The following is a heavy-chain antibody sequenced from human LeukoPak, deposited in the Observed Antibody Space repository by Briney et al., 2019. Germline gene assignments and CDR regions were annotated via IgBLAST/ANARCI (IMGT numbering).Heavy chain of an antibody. CDR2: ISVYNGNT. D-gene: IGHD3-3*01. V-gene: IGHV1-18*01. J-gene: IGHJ3*02. Sequence: ASVKVSCKASGYTFTSYDINWVRQATGQGLEWMGWISVYNGNTNYAQKLQGRVTMTTDTSTSTAYMELRSLRYDDTAVYYCARGLRFMEWFTNDAFDIWGQGTMVTVSS. CDR1: GYTFTSYD. CDR3: ARGLRFMEWFTNDAFDI.